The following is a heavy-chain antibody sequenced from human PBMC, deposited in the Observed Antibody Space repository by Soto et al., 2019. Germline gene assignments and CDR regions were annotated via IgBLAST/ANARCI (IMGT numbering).Heavy chain of an antibody. D-gene: IGHD5-18*01. V-gene: IGHV3-53*02. CDR2: LYSSGTT. CDR3: ARDWSKFSYNYPYDYAMDA. J-gene: IGHJ6*02. Sequence: EVQLVETGGGLIQHGGSLRLSCTVSGFSVTNSYINWVRQAPGKGLEWVSILYSSGTTYYADSVRCRFTVSRDDSKNTLFLHMNSLRADDTAVYYCARDWSKFSYNYPYDYAMDAWGQGTTVTVSS. CDR1: GFSVTNSY.